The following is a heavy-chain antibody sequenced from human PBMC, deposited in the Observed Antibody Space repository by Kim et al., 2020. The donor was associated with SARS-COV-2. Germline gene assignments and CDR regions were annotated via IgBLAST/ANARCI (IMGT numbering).Heavy chain of an antibody. D-gene: IGHD3-22*01. CDR3: ARRYYYDNSGYYGFDY. J-gene: IGHJ4*02. Sequence: SFEGQVTISADQSISTAYLQLNSLKASDTAMYYCARRYYYDNSGYYGFDYWGQGTLVTVSS. V-gene: IGHV5-51*01.